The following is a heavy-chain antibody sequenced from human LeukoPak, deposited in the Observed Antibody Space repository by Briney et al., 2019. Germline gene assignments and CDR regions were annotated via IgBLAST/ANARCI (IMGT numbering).Heavy chain of an antibody. V-gene: IGHV3-30*02. J-gene: IGHJ4*02. CDR2: IRYDGSNK. CDR1: GFTFSSYG. CDR3: AKDMFGMIVVVTALFDY. Sequence: PGGSLRLSCAASGFTFSSYGMHWVRQAPGKGLEWVAFIRYDGSNKYYADSVKGRFTISRDNSKNTLYLQMNSLRAEGTAVYYCAKDMFGMIVVVTALFDYWGQGTLVTVSS. D-gene: IGHD3-22*01.